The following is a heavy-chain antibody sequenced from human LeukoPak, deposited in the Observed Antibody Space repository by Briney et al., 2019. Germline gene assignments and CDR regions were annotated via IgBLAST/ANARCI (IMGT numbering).Heavy chain of an antibody. CDR2: ISAYNGNK. CDR1: GYTFTSYG. J-gene: IGHJ5*02. Sequence: ASVKVSCKASGYTFTSYGISWVRQAPGQGLEWMGWISAYNGNKNYAQKLQGRVTMTTDTSTSTAYMELRSLRSDDTAVYYCARDSIVLMVYAMPNWFDPWGQGTLVTVSS. CDR3: ARDSIVLMVYAMPNWFDP. V-gene: IGHV1-18*01. D-gene: IGHD2-8*01.